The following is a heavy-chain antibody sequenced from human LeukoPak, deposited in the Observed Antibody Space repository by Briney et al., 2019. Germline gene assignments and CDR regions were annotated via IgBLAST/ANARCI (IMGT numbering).Heavy chain of an antibody. Sequence: GGSLRLSCAASGFTLSSYWMHWVRQAPGKGLVWVSRINSDGSRTSYADSVKGRFTISRDNAKNTLYLQMNSLRAEDTAVYYCARAVAGATSWYFDLWGRGTLVTVSS. CDR2: INSDGSRT. V-gene: IGHV3-74*01. J-gene: IGHJ2*01. CDR3: ARAVAGATSWYFDL. CDR1: GFTLSSYW. D-gene: IGHD6-19*01.